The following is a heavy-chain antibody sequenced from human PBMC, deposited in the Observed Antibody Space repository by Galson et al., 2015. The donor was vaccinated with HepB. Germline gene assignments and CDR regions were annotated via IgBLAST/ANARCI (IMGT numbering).Heavy chain of an antibody. D-gene: IGHD5-18*01. J-gene: IGHJ4*02. CDR1: GGSFSGYY. CDR3: ARSPQLWPLAG. Sequence: ETLSLTCAVYGGSFSGYYWSWIRQPPGKGLEWIGEINHSGSTNYNPSLKSRVTISVDTSKNQFSLKLSSVTAADTAVYYCARSPQLWPLAGWGQGTLVTVSS. CDR2: INHSGST. V-gene: IGHV4-34*01.